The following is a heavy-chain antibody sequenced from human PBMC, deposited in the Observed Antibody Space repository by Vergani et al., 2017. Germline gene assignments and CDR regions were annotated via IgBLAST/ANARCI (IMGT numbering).Heavy chain of an antibody. D-gene: IGHD6-19*01. J-gene: IGHJ4*02. V-gene: IGHV3-21*01. CDR3: AKDRDPGAGTHLDY. CDR2: ISSSSSYI. Sequence: VQLVESGGGLVKPGGSLRLSCAASGFTFSTYTMNWVRQAPGKGLEWVSSISSSSSYIYYADSVKGRFTISRDNAKNSLYLQMNSLRAEDTAVYYCAKDRDPGAGTHLDYWGQGTLVTVSS. CDR1: GFTFSTYT.